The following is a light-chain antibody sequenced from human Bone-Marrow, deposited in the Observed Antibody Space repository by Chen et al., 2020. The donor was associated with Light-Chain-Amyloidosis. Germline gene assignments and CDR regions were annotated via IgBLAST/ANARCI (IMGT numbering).Light chain of an antibody. CDR1: SRDVVGDNH. CDR3: SSYTITNTLV. V-gene: IGLV2-14*01. CDR2: ELT. Sequence: QAALTQPASVSGSPGQSITISCTGTSRDVVGDNHVSWYQQHPDKPPKLMIYELTHRPTWVPARFSGSKSGTTASLTISGLQTEAEAGYFSSSYTITNTLVFGGGTRVTVL. J-gene: IGLJ1*01.